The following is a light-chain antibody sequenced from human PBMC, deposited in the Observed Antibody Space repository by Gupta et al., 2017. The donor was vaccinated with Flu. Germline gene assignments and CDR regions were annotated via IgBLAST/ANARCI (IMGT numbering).Light chain of an antibody. CDR1: QSIRSY. J-gene: IGKJ3*01. CDR2: AAS. CDR3: QLNDNNPLIT. Sequence: SSLYASVGDRVTITCRAMQSIRSYLGWYKQKPWKAPKLLIYAASSWQSGVTSRFSGSGCGKDLTLTSSSRQPEDIAAYYCQLNDNNPLITFGQGTRVDI. V-gene: IGKV1-39*01.